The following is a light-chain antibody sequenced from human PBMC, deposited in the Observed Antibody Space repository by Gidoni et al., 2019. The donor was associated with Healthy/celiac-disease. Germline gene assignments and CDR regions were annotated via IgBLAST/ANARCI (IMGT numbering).Light chain of an antibody. Sequence: DIQLTQSPSFLSASVGDRVTITCRASQGISSYLAWYQQKPGKAPKLLIYAASTLQSGVPSRFSGSGSGTEFTLTLSSLQPEDFATYYCQQLNSYPYTFGPGTKLEIK. CDR3: QQLNSYPYT. V-gene: IGKV1-9*01. CDR2: AAS. CDR1: QGISSY. J-gene: IGKJ2*01.